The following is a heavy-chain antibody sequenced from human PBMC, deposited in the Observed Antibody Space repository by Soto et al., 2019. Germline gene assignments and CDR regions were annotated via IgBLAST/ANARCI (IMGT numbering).Heavy chain of an antibody. Sequence: AETLSLTCTFSGGSISGSPYHWGWIRQPPGKGLEWIGSIGDDGRVYYNPPLRCRATLLGDTSNNRLSLNLNSVTAADTAVYYCAIPPPIEVAGPDYWGQGILVTVSS. J-gene: IGHJ4*02. CDR1: GGSISGSPYH. CDR2: IGDDGRV. D-gene: IGHD3-22*01. V-gene: IGHV4-39*02. CDR3: AIPPPIEVAGPDY.